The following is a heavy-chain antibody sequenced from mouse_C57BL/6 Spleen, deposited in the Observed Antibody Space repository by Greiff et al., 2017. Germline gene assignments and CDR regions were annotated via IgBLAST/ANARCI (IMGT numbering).Heavy chain of an antibody. J-gene: IGHJ3*01. V-gene: IGHV1-74*01. CDR2: IHPSDSDT. Sequence: QVQLQQPGAELVKPGASVKVSCKASGYTFTSYWMHWVKQRPGQGLEWIGRIHPSDSDTNYNQKFKGKATLTVDNSSSTAYMQLSSLTSEDSAVYYCAIPRAAQATFPFADWGQGTLVTVAA. D-gene: IGHD3-2*02. CDR3: AIPRAAQATFPFAD. CDR1: GYTFTSYW.